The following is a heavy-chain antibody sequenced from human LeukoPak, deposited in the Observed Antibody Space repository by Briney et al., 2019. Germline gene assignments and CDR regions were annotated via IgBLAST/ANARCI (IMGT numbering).Heavy chain of an antibody. CDR2: IYTSGST. J-gene: IGHJ4*02. D-gene: IGHD4-17*01. Sequence: SETLSLTCTVSGGSISSYYWTWVRQPAGKGLEWIGRIYTSGSTNYSPSLKSRVTMSINTSKNQFSLNLSSVTAADTAVYYCGRARYGDYIDFWGQGTLVTVSS. V-gene: IGHV4-4*07. CDR3: GRARYGDYIDF. CDR1: GGSISSYY.